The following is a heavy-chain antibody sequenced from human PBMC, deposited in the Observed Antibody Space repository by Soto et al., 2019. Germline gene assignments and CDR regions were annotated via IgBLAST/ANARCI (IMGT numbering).Heavy chain of an antibody. V-gene: IGHV1-18*04. CDR1: GYTFTSFG. CDR3: ARRAGTTVDY. D-gene: IGHD1-7*01. J-gene: IGHJ4*02. CDR2: ISDYNGNT. Sequence: QVQLVQSGAAVKKPGASVKVSCTASGYTFTSFGINWVRQAPGQGLEWMGWISDYNGNTNSAQMLQGRVTMTTDTSTSTAYVELRSLRSDDTAVYYCARRAGTTVDYWGQGTLVTVSS.